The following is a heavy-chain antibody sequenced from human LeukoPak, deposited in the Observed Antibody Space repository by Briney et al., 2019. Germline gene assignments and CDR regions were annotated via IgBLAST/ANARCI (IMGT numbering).Heavy chain of an antibody. CDR2: INHSGST. V-gene: IGHV4-34*01. Sequence: SETLFLTCAVYGGSFSGYYWSWIRQPPGKGLEWIGEINHSGSTNYNPSLKSRVTISVDTSKNQFSLKLSSVTAADTAVYYCARAKRSTHYYDSSGYRLNVDYWGQGTLVTVSS. D-gene: IGHD3-22*01. CDR3: ARAKRSTHYYDSSGYRLNVDY. J-gene: IGHJ4*02. CDR1: GGSFSGYY.